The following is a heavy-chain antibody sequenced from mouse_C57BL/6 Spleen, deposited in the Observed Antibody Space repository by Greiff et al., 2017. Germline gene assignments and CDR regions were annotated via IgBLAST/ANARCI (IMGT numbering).Heavy chain of an antibody. Sequence: EVKLVESGPGLVKPSQSLSLTCSVTGYSITSGYYWNWIRQFPGNKLEWMGYISYDGSNNYNPSLKNRISITRDTSKNQFFLKLNSVTTEDTATYYCAREGGSYDWYFDDWGTGTTVTVSS. D-gene: IGHD1-1*02. CDR1: GYSITSGYY. CDR2: ISYDGSN. J-gene: IGHJ1*03. V-gene: IGHV3-6*01. CDR3: AREGGSYDWYFDD.